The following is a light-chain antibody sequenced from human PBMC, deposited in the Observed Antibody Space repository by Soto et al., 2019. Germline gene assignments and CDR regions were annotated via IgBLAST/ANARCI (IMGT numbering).Light chain of an antibody. CDR2: AAS. Sequence: DIQMTQSPSTLSASVGDGVTITCRASQSVGSWLAWYQQKAGKAPKRLIYAASSLESGVPSRFSGSGSGTEFTLTISSLQPEDFATYYCLQHNSYPLTFGGGTKVDIK. V-gene: IGKV1-5*01. CDR3: LQHNSYPLT. CDR1: QSVGSW. J-gene: IGKJ4*01.